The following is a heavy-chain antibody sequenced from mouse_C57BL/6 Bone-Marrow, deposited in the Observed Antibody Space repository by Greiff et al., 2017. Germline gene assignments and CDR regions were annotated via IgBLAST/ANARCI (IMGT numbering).Heavy chain of an antibody. CDR3: AREGYYYDFAY. CDR2: ISYDGSN. J-gene: IGHJ3*01. Sequence: EVQLQESGPGLVKPSQSLSLTCSVTGYSITSGYYWNWIRQFPGNKLEWMGYISYDGSNNYNPSLKNRISITRDTSKNQFFLKLNSVTTEDTATYYCAREGYYYDFAYWGQGTLVTVSA. CDR1: GYSITSGYY. V-gene: IGHV3-6*01. D-gene: IGHD1-1*01.